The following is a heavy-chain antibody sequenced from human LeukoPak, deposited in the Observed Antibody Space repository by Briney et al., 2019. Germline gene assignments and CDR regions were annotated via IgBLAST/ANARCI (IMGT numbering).Heavy chain of an antibody. V-gene: IGHV1-18*04. CDR3: ARGPYSSGWFDY. CDR1: GYTFTGYY. CDR2: ISVYNGNT. J-gene: IGHJ4*02. Sequence: ASVKVSCKASGYTFTGYYMHWVRQAPGQGLEWMGWISVYNGNTNYAQKVQGRVTMTTDTSTSTAYMELKSLRSDDTAVYYCARGPYSSGWFDYWGQGTLVTVSS. D-gene: IGHD6-19*01.